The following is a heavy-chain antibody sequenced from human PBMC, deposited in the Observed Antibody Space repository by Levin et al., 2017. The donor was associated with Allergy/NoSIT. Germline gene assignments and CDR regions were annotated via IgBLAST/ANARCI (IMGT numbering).Heavy chain of an antibody. V-gene: IGHV4-61*01. J-gene: IGHJ6*02. D-gene: IGHD3-10*01. Sequence: SETLSLTCTVSGGSVFSGSYYWSWIRQPPGKGLEYIGYVCYSGSTNYNPSLKSRVTISMDTSKNQLYLKLSSVSAADTAVYYCARGLIITQGGSNYYYGVDGWGQGTPVTVSS. CDR3: ARGLIITQGGSNYYYGVDG. CDR1: GGSVFSGSYY. CDR2: VCYSGST.